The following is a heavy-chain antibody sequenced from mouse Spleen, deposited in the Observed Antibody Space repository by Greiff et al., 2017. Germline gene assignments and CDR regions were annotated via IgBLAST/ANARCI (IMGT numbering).Heavy chain of an antibody. CDR2: INPSNGRT. CDR1: GYTFTSYW. V-gene: IGHV1S81*02. Sequence: VQLQQPGAELVKPGASVKLSCKASGYTFTSYWTHWVKQRPGQGLEWIGEINPSNGRTNYNEKFKSKATLTVDKSSSTAYMQLSSLTSEDSAVYYCARGRDWFAYWGQGTLVTVSA. J-gene: IGHJ3*01. CDR3: ARGRDWFAY.